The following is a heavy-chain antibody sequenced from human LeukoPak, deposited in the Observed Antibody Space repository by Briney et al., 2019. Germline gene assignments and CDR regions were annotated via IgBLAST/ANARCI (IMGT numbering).Heavy chain of an antibody. V-gene: IGHV3-48*03. D-gene: IGHD3-22*01. CDR1: EFTFSSYE. CDR3: ARASSLTMMGDY. CDR2: ISSSGSTI. J-gene: IGHJ4*02. Sequence: GGSLRLSCAASEFTFSSYEMNWVRQAPGKGLEWVSYISSSGSTIDYADSVKGRFTISRDNSKNTLYLQMDSLRAEDTAVYYCARASSLTMMGDYWGQGTLVTVSS.